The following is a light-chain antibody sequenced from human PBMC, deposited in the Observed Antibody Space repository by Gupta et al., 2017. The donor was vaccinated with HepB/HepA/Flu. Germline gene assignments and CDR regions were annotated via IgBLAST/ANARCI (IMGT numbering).Light chain of an antibody. V-gene: IGKV3-15*01. CDR1: QSVSSN. J-gene: IGKJ3*01. CDR2: GAS. Sequence: IVMTQSPATLSVSPGERATVSCRASQSVSSNLAWYQQKPGQAPRLLIYGASTRAIGIPARFSGSGSGTEFTLTISSLQSEDFVVYYCQQYNAWPFTFGHGTKVDFK. CDR3: QQYNAWPFT.